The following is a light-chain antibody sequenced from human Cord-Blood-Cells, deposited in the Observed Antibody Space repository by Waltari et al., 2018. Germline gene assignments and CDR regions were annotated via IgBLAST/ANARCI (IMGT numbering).Light chain of an antibody. J-gene: IGLJ1*01. CDR2: GVS. CDR1: SSAVGGYNY. Sequence: QSALTQPASVSGSPGQSITISCTGTSSAVGGYNYVSWYQQHPGKAPKLMIYGVSNRPSGVSNRFSGSKSGNTASLTISGLQAEDEADYYCSSYTSSSTPYYVFGTGTKVTVL. V-gene: IGLV2-14*01. CDR3: SSYTSSSTPYYV.